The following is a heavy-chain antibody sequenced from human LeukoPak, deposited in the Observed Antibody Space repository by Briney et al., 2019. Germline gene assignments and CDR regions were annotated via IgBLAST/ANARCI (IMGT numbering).Heavy chain of an antibody. CDR2: ISAYNGNT. CDR3: ARDLQRITMVRGVTNFDY. J-gene: IGHJ4*02. V-gene: IGHV1-18*01. D-gene: IGHD3-10*01. CDR1: GYTFTSYG. Sequence: GASVKVSCKASGYTFTSYGISWVRQAPGQGLEWMGWISAYNGNTNYAQKLQGRVTMTTDTSTSTAYMELRSLRSDDTAVYYCARDLQRITMVRGVTNFDYWGQGTLVTVSS.